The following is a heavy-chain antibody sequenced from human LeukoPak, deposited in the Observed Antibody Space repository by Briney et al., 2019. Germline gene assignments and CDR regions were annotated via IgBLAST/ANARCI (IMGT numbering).Heavy chain of an antibody. Sequence: SETLSLTCTVSGGSISSYYWSWIRQPPGKGLEWIGYIYYSGSTNYNPSLKSRVTISVDTSKNQFSLKLSSVTAADTAVYYCATPYGSGSYYAFDIWGQGTMVTVSS. CDR1: GGSISSYY. J-gene: IGHJ3*02. V-gene: IGHV4-59*01. CDR2: IYYSGST. D-gene: IGHD3-10*01. CDR3: ATPYGSGSYYAFDI.